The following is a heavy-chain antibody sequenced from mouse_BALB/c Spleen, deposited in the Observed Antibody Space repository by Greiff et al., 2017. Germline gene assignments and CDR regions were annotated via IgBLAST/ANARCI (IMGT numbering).Heavy chain of an antibody. Sequence: EVQLQQSGPELMKPGASVKISCKASGYSFTSYYMHWVKQSHGKSLEWIGYIDPFNGGTSYNQKFKGKATLTVDKSSSTAYMHLSSLTSEDSAVYYCAREGLYDYDVYWGQGTLVTVSA. CDR2: IDPFNGGT. CDR3: AREGLYDYDVY. D-gene: IGHD2-4*01. CDR1: GYSFTSYY. J-gene: IGHJ3*01. V-gene: IGHV1S135*01.